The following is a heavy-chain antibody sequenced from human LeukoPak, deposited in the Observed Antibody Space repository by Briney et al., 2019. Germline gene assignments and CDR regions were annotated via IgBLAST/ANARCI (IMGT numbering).Heavy chain of an antibody. CDR3: ARAGVVVPAAIRRFDP. D-gene: IGHD2-2*01. V-gene: IGHV4-59*08. Sequence: SETLSLTCTVSGGSISSYYWSWIRQPPGKGLEWIGYIYYSGSTNYNPSLKSRVTISVDTSKNQFSLKLSSVTAADTAVYYCARAGVVVPAAIRRFDPWGQGTLVTVSS. J-gene: IGHJ5*02. CDR2: IYYSGST. CDR1: GGSISSYY.